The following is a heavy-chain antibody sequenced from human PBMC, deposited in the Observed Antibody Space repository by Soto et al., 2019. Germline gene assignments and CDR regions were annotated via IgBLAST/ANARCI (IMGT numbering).Heavy chain of an antibody. D-gene: IGHD6-19*01. CDR2: IYWDDDK. V-gene: IGHV2-5*02. Sequence: QITLKESGPTLVKPTQTLTLTCTFSGFSLSTSGVGVGWIRQPPGKALEWLALIYWDDDKRYSPSLKSRLTITKDTSKNQVVLTTTNMDPVDTATYYCAFFGTVDGQMDFDYWGQGTLVTVSA. CDR1: GFSLSTSGVG. J-gene: IGHJ4*02. CDR3: AFFGTVDGQMDFDY.